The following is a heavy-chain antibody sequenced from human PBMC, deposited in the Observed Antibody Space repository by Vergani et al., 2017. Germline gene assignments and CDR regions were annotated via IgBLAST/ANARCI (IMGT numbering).Heavy chain of an antibody. Sequence: EVQLVESGGGLVQPGGSLRLSCAASGFTFSSYWMSWVRQAPGKGLEWVANIKQDGSEKYYVDSVKGRFTISRDNAKNSLYLQMNSLRAEDTAVYYCARWDIVVVPAATYYYYGMDVWGQGTTVTVSS. CDR1: GFTFSSYW. V-gene: IGHV3-7*01. CDR2: IKQDGSEK. D-gene: IGHD2-2*01. J-gene: IGHJ6*02. CDR3: ARWDIVVVPAATYYYYGMDV.